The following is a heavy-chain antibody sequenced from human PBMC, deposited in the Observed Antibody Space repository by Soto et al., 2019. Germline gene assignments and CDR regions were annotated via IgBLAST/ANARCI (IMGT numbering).Heavy chain of an antibody. CDR3: ARQGSGSEYPQYFYYGMDV. CDR1: GYSFTAYY. Sequence: HEHLVQSGAEVKRPGASLKVSCKASGYSFTAYYIHWVRQAPGQGLEWMGWINPNSGVANYAQKFQGRVTMTRDTSISTVYMELTKMRSEDTTIYYCARQGSGSEYPQYFYYGMDVWGQGTTAAASS. V-gene: IGHV1-2*02. D-gene: IGHD5-12*01. CDR2: INPNSGVA. J-gene: IGHJ6*02.